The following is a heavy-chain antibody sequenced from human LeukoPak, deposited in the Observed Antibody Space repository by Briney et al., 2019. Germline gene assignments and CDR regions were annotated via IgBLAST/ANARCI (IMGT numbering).Heavy chain of an antibody. Sequence: AGGSLRLSCAASGFTFSSYDMNWVRQAPGKGLEWVSYISTSGSTIYNADSVKGRFTISRDNAKNSLYLQMNSLRAEDTAVYYCAREPRRLVYSYYYMDVWGTGTTVTVSS. CDR2: ISTSGSTI. J-gene: IGHJ6*03. CDR1: GFTFSSYD. D-gene: IGHD1-1*01. V-gene: IGHV3-48*03. CDR3: AREPRRLVYSYYYMDV.